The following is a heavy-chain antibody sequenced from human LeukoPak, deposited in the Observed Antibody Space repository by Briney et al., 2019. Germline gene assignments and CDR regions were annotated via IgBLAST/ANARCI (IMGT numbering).Heavy chain of an antibody. CDR3: ARGNYYYGMDV. CDR2: IYYSGST. Sequence: SETLSLTCTVSGGSISSYYWSWIRQPPGKGLEWIGYIYYSGSTNYNPSLKSRVTISVDTSKNQFSLKLSSVTAADTAVYYCARGNYYYGMDVWGQGTTVTVSS. CDR1: GGSISSYY. J-gene: IGHJ6*02. V-gene: IGHV4-59*08.